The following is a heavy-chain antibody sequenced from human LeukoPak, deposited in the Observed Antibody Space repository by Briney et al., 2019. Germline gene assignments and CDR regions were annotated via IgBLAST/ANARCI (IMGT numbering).Heavy chain of an antibody. D-gene: IGHD5-18*01. CDR3: VAGFTTMAVDYFDY. CDR2: SDPEDGER. Sequence: ASVKVSCKVSGKTLSDLSIHWLRQPPGQGLGWLGGSDPEDGERIYAQMFQGRVTMTEDTSIDTAYMELSSVRSEDTAVYYCVAGFTTMAVDYFDYWGQGTLVTVSP. V-gene: IGHV1-24*01. CDR1: GKTLSDLS. J-gene: IGHJ4*02.